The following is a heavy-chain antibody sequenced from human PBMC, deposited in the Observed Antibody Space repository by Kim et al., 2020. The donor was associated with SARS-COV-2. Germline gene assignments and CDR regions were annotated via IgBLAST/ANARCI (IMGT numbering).Heavy chain of an antibody. J-gene: IGHJ4*02. D-gene: IGHD2-8*02. V-gene: IGHV3-30-3*01. CDR2: ISCDRGNK. CDR1: GFTFSNSA. Sequence: GGSLRLSCAASGFTFSNSAMRWVRQAPGKGLEWVAVISCDRGNKSYADSAKGRFTISRDNSKNTLYLQMNSLSAEDTAVYDCARDPGAGENPTEAYYFDYCGQGTLVTVSS. CDR3: ARDPGAGENPTEAYYFDY.